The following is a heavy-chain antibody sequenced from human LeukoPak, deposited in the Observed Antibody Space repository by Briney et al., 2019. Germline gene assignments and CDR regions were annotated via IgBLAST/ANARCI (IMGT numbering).Heavy chain of an antibody. CDR3: ARQTYGSGSYYNLDC. CDR2: IDYSGST. Sequence: PSETLSLTCSVSGGSISSSTSYWGCIRQPPGKGLVWIGTIDYSGSTYYNPSLKSRVTISVDTSKNQFSLKLGSVTAADTAVYYCARQTYGSGSYYNLDCWGQGTLVTVSS. V-gene: IGHV4-39*01. D-gene: IGHD3-10*01. CDR1: GGSISSSTSY. J-gene: IGHJ4*02.